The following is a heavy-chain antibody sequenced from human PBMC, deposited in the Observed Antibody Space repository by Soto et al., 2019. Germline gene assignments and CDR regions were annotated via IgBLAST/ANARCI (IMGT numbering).Heavy chain of an antibody. D-gene: IGHD4-17*01. V-gene: IGHV4-31*03. CDR3: ARDPIDPTTVTTLGYFDY. CDR1: GGSISSGGYY. CDR2: IYYSGST. Sequence: QVQLQESGPGLVKPSQTLSLTCTVSGGSISSGGYYWSWIRQHPGKGLEWIGYIYYSGSTYYNPSLKIRVTISVDTSKNQFSLKLSSVTAADTAVYYCARDPIDPTTVTTLGYFDYWGQGTLVTVSS. J-gene: IGHJ4*02.